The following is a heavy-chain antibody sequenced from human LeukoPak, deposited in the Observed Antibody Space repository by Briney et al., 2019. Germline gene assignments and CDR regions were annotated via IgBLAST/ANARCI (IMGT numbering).Heavy chain of an antibody. CDR2: ISYDGSNK. Sequence: GRSLRLSCAASGFTFSSYGMHWVRQAPGKGLEWVAVISYDGSNKYYADSVKGRFTISRDNSKNTLYLQMNSLRAEDTAVYYCARHEPVITLSSYYYGMDVWGPGTTVTVSS. CDR3: ARHEPVITLSSYYYGMDV. J-gene: IGHJ6*02. D-gene: IGHD1-14*01. CDR1: GFTFSSYG. V-gene: IGHV3-30*03.